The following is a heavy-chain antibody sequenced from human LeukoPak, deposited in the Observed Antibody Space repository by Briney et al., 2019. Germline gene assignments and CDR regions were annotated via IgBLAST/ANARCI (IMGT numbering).Heavy chain of an antibody. CDR3: ARRSYGSGSFYFDY. D-gene: IGHD3-10*01. CDR2: IYYSGST. J-gene: IGHJ4*02. V-gene: IGHV4-59*08. Sequence: SETLSLTCTVSGGSISSYYWSWIRQPPGKGLEWIGYIYYSGSTNYNPSLKSRVTISVDTPKNQFSLKLSSVTAADTAVYYCARRSYGSGSFYFDYWGQGTLVTVSS. CDR1: GGSISSYY.